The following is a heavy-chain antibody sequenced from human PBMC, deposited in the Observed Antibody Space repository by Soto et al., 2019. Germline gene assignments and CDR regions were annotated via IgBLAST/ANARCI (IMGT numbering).Heavy chain of an antibody. CDR1: GYTFTNYG. Sequence: ASVKVSCKASGYTFTNYGSSWVRQAPGQGLEWMGWISGYNGNTKYAEKFQGRVTMTTDTSTSTAHMELRSLRSDDTAVYFCARARYALTDYYKGGYYYFDYWGQGTPVTVSS. D-gene: IGHD3-9*01. CDR2: ISGYNGNT. V-gene: IGHV1-18*01. CDR3: ARARYALTDYYKGGYYYFDY. J-gene: IGHJ4*02.